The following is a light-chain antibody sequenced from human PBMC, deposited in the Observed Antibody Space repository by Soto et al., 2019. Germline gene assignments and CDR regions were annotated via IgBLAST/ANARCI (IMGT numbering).Light chain of an antibody. V-gene: IGLV3-27*01. Sequence: SYELTQPSSVSVSPGQTARITCSGDVLAKKYARWFQQKPGQAPVLVIYKDSERPSGIPERFSRSSSGTTVTLTISGAQVEDEADYYCYSAADNKGVFGGGTKLTVL. CDR2: KDS. CDR1: VLAKKY. J-gene: IGLJ2*01. CDR3: YSAADNKGV.